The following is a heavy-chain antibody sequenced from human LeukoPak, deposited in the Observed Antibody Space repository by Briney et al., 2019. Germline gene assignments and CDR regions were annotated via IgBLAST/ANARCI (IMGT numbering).Heavy chain of an antibody. V-gene: IGHV4-59*08. CDR3: ARQRGQQLVWVY. Sequence: SETLSLTCTVSGGSISSYYWSWIRQPPGKGLEWIGYIYYSGSTNYNPSLKSRVTISVDTSKNQFPLKLSSVTAADTAVYYCARQRGQQLVWVYWGQGTLVTVSS. J-gene: IGHJ4*02. CDR2: IYYSGST. CDR1: GGSISSYY. D-gene: IGHD6-13*01.